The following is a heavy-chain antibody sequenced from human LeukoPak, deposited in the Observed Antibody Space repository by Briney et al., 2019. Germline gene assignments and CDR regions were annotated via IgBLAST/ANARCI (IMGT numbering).Heavy chain of an antibody. D-gene: IGHD3-16*02. CDR1: GFTFSSFW. V-gene: IGHV4-34*01. J-gene: IGHJ5*02. Sequence: PGGSLRLSCAASGFTFSSFWMSWIRQPPGKGLEWIGEINYSGSTNYNPSLKSRVTISVDTPKNQFSLKLSSVTAADTAVYYCARHKKDVWGSYRLNWFDPWGQGTLVTVSS. CDR2: INYSGST. CDR3: ARHKKDVWGSYRLNWFDP.